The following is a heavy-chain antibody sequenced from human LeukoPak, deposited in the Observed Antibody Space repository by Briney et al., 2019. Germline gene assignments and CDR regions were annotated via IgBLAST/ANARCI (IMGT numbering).Heavy chain of an antibody. CDR3: ARDFSGSSHPIYAFDI. D-gene: IGHD1-26*01. CDR1: GFTFSSYS. CDR2: ISSSSSTI. Sequence: PGGSLRLSCAASGFTFSSYSMNWVRQAPGKGLEWVSYISSSSSTIYYADSVKGRFTISRDNAKNSLYLQMNSLRAEDTAVYYCARDFSGSSHPIYAFDIWGQGTMVTVSS. V-gene: IGHV3-48*04. J-gene: IGHJ3*02.